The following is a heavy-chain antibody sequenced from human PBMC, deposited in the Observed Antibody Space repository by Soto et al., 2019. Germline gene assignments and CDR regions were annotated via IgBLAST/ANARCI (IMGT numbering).Heavy chain of an antibody. Sequence: SETLSLTCAVSGGSISSSNWWSWVRQPPGKGLEWIGEIYHSGSTNYNPSLKSRVTISVDKSKNQFSLKLSSVTAADTAVYYCARGEKSRWSGGYYYYGMDAWGQGTTVT. V-gene: IGHV4-4*02. CDR3: ARGEKSRWSGGYYYYGMDA. CDR1: GGSISSSNW. J-gene: IGHJ6*02. CDR2: IYHSGST. D-gene: IGHD6-19*01.